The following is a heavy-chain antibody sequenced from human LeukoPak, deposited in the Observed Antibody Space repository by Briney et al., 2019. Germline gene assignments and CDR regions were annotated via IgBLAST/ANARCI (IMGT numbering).Heavy chain of an antibody. V-gene: IGHV3-21*01. D-gene: IGHD5-18*01. CDR2: ISSSSSYI. CDR1: GFTFSSYW. J-gene: IGHJ3*02. Sequence: GGSLRLSCAASGFTFSSYWMSWVRQAPGKGLEWVSSISSSSSYIYYADSVKGRFTISRDNAKNSLYLQMNSLRAEDTAVYYCARGREYSFDAFDIWGQGTMVTVSS. CDR3: ARGREYSFDAFDI.